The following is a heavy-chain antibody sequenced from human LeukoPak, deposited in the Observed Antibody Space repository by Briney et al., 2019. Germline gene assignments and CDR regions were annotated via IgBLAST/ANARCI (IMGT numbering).Heavy chain of an antibody. Sequence: SETLSLTCSVSGDSIISYYWNWLRQSPGKGLEWIGNIHHFGRTEYNSSLRSRVTMFLYSSKNQFSLKLTSVTPTDTAVYYCARGLWTQPGLVPFNYWGQGILVTVSS. CDR2: IHHFGRT. CDR1: GDSIISYY. CDR3: ARGLWTQPGLVPFNY. J-gene: IGHJ4*02. D-gene: IGHD5-18*01. V-gene: IGHV4-59*01.